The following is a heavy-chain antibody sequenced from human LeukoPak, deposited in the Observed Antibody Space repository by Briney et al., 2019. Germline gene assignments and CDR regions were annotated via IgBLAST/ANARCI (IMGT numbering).Heavy chain of an antibody. CDR3: ARDLYCSSTSRPEDY. CDR1: GFTSSDYY. D-gene: IGHD2-2*01. CDR2: ISGSSRFT. Sequence: GGSLRLSCAASGFTSSDYYMSWIRQAPGRGLEWVSYISGSSRFTTYADSVRGRFTISRDNAKNSLYLRMNSLRAEDTAVYYCARDLYCSSTSRPEDYWGQGTLVTVSS. J-gene: IGHJ4*02. V-gene: IGHV3-11*06.